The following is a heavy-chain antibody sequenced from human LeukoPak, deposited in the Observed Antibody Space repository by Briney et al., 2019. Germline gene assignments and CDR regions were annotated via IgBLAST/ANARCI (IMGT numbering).Heavy chain of an antibody. CDR2: IYYTGNT. D-gene: IGHD1-26*01. V-gene: IGHV4-39*01. CDR1: GISISSSNSY. Sequence: PSETLSLTCTVSGISISSSNSYWGWIRQPPGKGLEWIGSIYYTGNTYYNASLKSRVTISIDTSKNQISLRLTSVTAADTAMYYCATTTIRLGYWGQGTLVTVSS. J-gene: IGHJ4*02. CDR3: ATTTIRLGY.